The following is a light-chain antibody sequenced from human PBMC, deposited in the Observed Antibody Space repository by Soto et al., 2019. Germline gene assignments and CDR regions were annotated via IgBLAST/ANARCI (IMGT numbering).Light chain of an antibody. CDR1: SSNVGGYNY. CDR2: DDS. Sequence: QSVLTQPPSASGSPGQTVTISCTGTSSNVGGYNYVSWYQQHPGKAPKLMIYDDSKRPSGVPDRFSGSKSGTAASLTISGLQAEEEADYYCSSYASSNSFVFGTGTKLTVL. V-gene: IGLV2-8*01. J-gene: IGLJ1*01. CDR3: SSYASSNSFV.